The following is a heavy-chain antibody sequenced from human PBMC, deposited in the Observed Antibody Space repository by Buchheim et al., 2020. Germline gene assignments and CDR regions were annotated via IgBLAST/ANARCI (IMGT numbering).Heavy chain of an antibody. CDR1: GGSISSSNW. CDR2: IYHSGST. V-gene: IGHV4-4*02. J-gene: IGHJ6*03. Sequence: QVQLQESGPGLVKPSGTLSLTCAVSGGSISSSNWWSWVRQPPGKGLEWIGEIYHSGSTNHNPSLKSRVPISVDKSKNQFSLKLSSVTAADTAVYYCARVSRGITMIVVVRYYYYMDVWGKGTT. CDR3: ARVSRGITMIVVVRYYYYMDV. D-gene: IGHD3-22*01.